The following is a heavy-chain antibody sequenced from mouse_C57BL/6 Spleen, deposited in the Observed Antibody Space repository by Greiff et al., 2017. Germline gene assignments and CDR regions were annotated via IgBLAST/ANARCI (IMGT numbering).Heavy chain of an antibody. J-gene: IGHJ2*01. Sequence: EVKLQESGPGLVKPSQSLSLTCSVTGYSITSGYYWNWIRQFPGNKLEWMGYISYDGSNNYNPSLKNRISITRDTSKNQFFLKLNSVTTEDTATYYCARHLPGNFDYWGQGTTLTVSS. CDR1: GYSITSGYY. D-gene: IGHD2-1*01. V-gene: IGHV3-6*01. CDR2: ISYDGSN. CDR3: ARHLPGNFDY.